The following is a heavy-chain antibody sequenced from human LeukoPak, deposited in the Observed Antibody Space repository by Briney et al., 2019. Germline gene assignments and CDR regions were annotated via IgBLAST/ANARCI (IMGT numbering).Heavy chain of an antibody. J-gene: IGHJ6*03. Sequence: ASVKVSCKASGYTFTGYYMHWVRQAPGQGLEWMGWINPNSGGTNYAQKFQGRVTMTRDTSISTAYMELSRLRSDDTAVYYCARGPDYDFWSGYDPYYYYYYMDVWGKGTTVTVSS. CDR2: INPNSGGT. CDR1: GYTFTGYY. D-gene: IGHD3-3*01. V-gene: IGHV1-2*02. CDR3: ARGPDYDFWSGYDPYYYYYYMDV.